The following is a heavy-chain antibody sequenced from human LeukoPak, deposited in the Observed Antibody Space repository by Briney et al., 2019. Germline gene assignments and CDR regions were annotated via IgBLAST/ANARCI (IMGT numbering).Heavy chain of an antibody. CDR2: IYPGDSDT. V-gene: IGHV5-51*01. CDR1: GYRLTSYW. CDR3: VGGRVFDAFDI. D-gene: IGHD3-16*01. J-gene: IGHJ3*02. Sequence: GEALKISRKSSGYRLTSYWIGWVRQMPGKGVEWMGIIYPGDSDTRYSPYFQGQVTISTDKSISTAYVQWSSLKASDTARYYCVGGRVFDAFDIWGQGTMVTVSS.